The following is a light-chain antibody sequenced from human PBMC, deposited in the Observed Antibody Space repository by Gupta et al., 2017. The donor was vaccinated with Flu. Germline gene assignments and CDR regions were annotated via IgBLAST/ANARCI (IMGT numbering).Light chain of an antibody. Sequence: SDIGGYDYVSWHQHLPGKAPQVVIFAVSNRPSGVSDRFSGFKSGNSASLIISDLRPEDEGDYFCGSYAASPTFWVFGGGTKVTVL. CDR3: GSYAASPTFWV. CDR2: AVS. V-gene: IGLV2-14*01. J-gene: IGLJ3*02. CDR1: SDIGGYDY.